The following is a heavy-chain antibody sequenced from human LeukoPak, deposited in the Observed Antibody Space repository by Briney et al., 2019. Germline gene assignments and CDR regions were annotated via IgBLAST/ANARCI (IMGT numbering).Heavy chain of an antibody. CDR2: IYYSGST. Sequence: SETLSLTCTVSGGSISSSTYYWDWIRQPPGKGLEWIGTIYYSGSTYCNPSLKSRVTISVDTSKNQFSLKVSSVTAADTAVYYCASRPTWIQLSFDYWGQGTLVTVSS. J-gene: IGHJ4*02. CDR3: ASRPTWIQLSFDY. CDR1: GGSISSSTYY. V-gene: IGHV4-39*01. D-gene: IGHD5-18*01.